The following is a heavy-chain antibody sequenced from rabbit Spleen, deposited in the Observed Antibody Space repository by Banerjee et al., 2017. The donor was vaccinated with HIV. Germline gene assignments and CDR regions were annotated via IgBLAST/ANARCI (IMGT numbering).Heavy chain of an antibody. J-gene: IGHJ6*01. Sequence: QSLEESGGGLVQPEGSLTLTCTASGFSFSNNYYMCWVRQAPGKGLEWIGCIYTGDGTSTAYASWAKGRFTVSKTSSTTVTLQMTRLTAADTATYFCARDTSSSFSSYGMDLWGPGTLVNVS. CDR3: ARDTSSSFSSYGMDL. CDR1: GFSFSNNYY. CDR2: IYTGDGTST. D-gene: IGHD1-1*01. V-gene: IGHV1S40*01.